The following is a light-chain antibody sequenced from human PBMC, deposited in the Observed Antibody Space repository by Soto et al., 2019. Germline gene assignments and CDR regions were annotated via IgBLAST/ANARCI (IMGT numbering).Light chain of an antibody. Sequence: EIVLTQSPGTMSLSPGERATLSCRACQRVSSSYLAWYKQKSGQAPRLLIYGASSSATGIADRFRGSGSGKDFTLTNSTLEPEDFAVYSCKQFGNQPYTFDQGTRLENK. J-gene: IGKJ2*01. V-gene: IGKV3-20*01. CDR3: KQFGNQPYT. CDR2: GAS. CDR1: QRVSSSY.